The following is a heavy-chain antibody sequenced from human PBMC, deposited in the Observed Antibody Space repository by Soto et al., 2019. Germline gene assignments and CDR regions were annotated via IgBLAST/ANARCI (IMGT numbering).Heavy chain of an antibody. CDR1: GGSISSGGYY. Sequence: SETLFLTCTVSGGSISSGGYYWSWIRQHPGKGLEWIGYIYYSGSTYYNPSLKSRVTISVDTSKNQFSLKLSSVTAADTAVYYCARDCWDGHSCVNYWGQGTLVTVSS. J-gene: IGHJ4*02. V-gene: IGHV4-31*03. CDR3: ARDCWDGHSCVNY. D-gene: IGHD1-26*01. CDR2: IYYSGST.